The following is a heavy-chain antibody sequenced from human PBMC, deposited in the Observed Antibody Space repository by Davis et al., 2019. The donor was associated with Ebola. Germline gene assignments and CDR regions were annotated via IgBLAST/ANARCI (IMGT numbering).Heavy chain of an antibody. V-gene: IGHV3-48*01. CDR1: GFTFSSYS. D-gene: IGHD6-13*01. J-gene: IGHJ4*02. CDR2: ISSSSSTI. Sequence: GGSLRLSCAASGFTFSSYSMNWVRQAPGKGLEWASYISSSSSTIYYADSVKGRFTISRDNAKNSLYLQMNSLRAEDTAVYYCARDGGYSSSWYGYWGQGTLVTVSS. CDR3: ARDGGYSSSWYGY.